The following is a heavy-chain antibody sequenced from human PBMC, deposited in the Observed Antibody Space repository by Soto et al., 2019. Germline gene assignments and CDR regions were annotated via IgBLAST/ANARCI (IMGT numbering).Heavy chain of an antibody. CDR2: INQDGSAK. V-gene: IGHV3-7*05. CDR1: GFTFNNYY. J-gene: IGHJ4*02. Sequence: EVQLVESGGGLVQPGGSLRLSCAASGFTFNNYYMVWVRQAPGGGLEWVANINQDGSAKYYVDSVKGRFTISRDNAKSSLYLQINSLRAEDTATYYCGRGFGGTHWGQGSLVTVSS. D-gene: IGHD2-15*01. CDR3: GRGFGGTH.